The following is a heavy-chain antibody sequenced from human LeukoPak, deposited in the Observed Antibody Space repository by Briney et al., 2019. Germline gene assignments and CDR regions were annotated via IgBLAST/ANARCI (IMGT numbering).Heavy chain of an antibody. Sequence: GRSLRLSCAASGFTLSIYGMHWVRQAPGKGLEWVAVISYDGSNKYYADSVKGRFTISRDNSKNTLYLQMNSLRAEDTAVYYCAKDYAYSGYDGEGAFDIWGQGTMVTVSS. CDR3: AKDYAYSGYDGEGAFDI. CDR1: GFTLSIYG. CDR2: ISYDGSNK. D-gene: IGHD5-12*01. J-gene: IGHJ3*02. V-gene: IGHV3-30*18.